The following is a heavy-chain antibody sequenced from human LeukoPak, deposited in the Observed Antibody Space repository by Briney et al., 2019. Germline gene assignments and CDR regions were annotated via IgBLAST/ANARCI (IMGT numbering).Heavy chain of an antibody. CDR2: ISAYNGNT. V-gene: IGHV1-18*01. Sequence: ASVKVSCKASGYTFTSYGISRVRQAPGQGLEWMGWISAYNGNTNYAQKLQGRVTMTTDTSTSTAYMELRSLRSDDTAVYYCARDMYNYDSWSGQDYWGQGTLVTVSS. J-gene: IGHJ4*02. CDR3: ARDMYNYDSWSGQDY. D-gene: IGHD3-3*01. CDR1: GYTFTSYG.